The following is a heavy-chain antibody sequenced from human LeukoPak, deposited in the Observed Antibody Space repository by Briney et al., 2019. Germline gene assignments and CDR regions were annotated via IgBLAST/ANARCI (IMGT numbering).Heavy chain of an antibody. D-gene: IGHD6-19*01. CDR2: ISAYNGNT. Sequence: GASVKVSCKASGYTFTSYGISWVRQAPGQGLEWMGWISAYNGNTNYAQKLQGRVTMTTDTSTSTAYMELRSLRSDDTAVYYCARGVAMAAFAPPHYYYYYMDVWGKGTTVTVSS. V-gene: IGHV1-18*01. CDR1: GYTFTSYG. J-gene: IGHJ6*03. CDR3: ARGVAMAAFAPPHYYYYYMDV.